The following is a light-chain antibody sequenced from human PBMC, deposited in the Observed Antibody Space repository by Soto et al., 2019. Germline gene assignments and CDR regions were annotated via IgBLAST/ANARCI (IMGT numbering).Light chain of an antibody. J-gene: IGKJ2*01. CDR2: GAS. Sequence: EIVMTQSPATLSVSPGERATLSCRASQSVSSNLAWYQQRPGQAPRLLIYGASTRATGIPARFSGSGSGTEFTLTISSLQSEDSVVYYWQQYHNWPPFTFGQGTKLEI. CDR3: QQYHNWPPFT. CDR1: QSVSSN. V-gene: IGKV3-15*01.